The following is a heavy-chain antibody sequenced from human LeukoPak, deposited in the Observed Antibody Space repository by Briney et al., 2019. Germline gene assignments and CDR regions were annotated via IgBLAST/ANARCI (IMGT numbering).Heavy chain of an antibody. Sequence: PGGSLRLSCAASGFTFSSYSMNWVRQAPGKGLEWVSSISSSSSYIYYADSVKGRFTISRDNAKNSLYLQMNSLRAEDTAVYYCASISTYYYDSSGYYGDYWGQGTLVTVSS. CDR3: ASISTYYYDSSGYYGDY. V-gene: IGHV3-21*01. D-gene: IGHD3-22*01. CDR1: GFTFSSYS. J-gene: IGHJ4*02. CDR2: ISSSSSYI.